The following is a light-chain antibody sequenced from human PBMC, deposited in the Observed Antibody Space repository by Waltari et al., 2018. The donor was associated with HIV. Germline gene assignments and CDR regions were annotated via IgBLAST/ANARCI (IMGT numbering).Light chain of an antibody. CDR2: NDY. CDR1: SSNVGRDN. CDR3: AAWDNILSGYV. V-gene: IGLV1-47*01. Sequence: QSALTQPPSTSGTPGQRVTMSCSGSSSNVGRDNVYWYQQIPGTAPQLLIYNDYHVPSGGPERFSGSKSGTSASLAISGLRSEDEADYYCAAWDNILSGYVFGTGTKVTVL. J-gene: IGLJ1*01.